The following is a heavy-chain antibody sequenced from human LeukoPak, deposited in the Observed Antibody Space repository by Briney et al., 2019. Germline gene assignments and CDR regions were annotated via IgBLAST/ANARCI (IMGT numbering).Heavy chain of an antibody. D-gene: IGHD2-15*01. V-gene: IGHV5-51*01. CDR2: IYPGDSDT. Sequence: GESLQISCQGSGYSFTSYWIGWVRQMPGKGLEWMGIIYPGDSDTRYSPSFQGQVTISADKSISTAYLQWSSLKASDTAMYYCARLVGYCSGGSCYIDYWGQGTLVTVSS. CDR1: GYSFTSYW. CDR3: ARLVGYCSGGSCYIDY. J-gene: IGHJ4*02.